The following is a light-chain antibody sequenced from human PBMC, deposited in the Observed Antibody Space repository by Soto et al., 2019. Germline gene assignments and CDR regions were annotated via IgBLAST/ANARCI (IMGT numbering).Light chain of an antibody. CDR3: QQYGGSPYT. V-gene: IGKV3-20*01. CDR1: QTINSG. CDR2: GVS. J-gene: IGKJ2*01. Sequence: EIVLTQSPGTLSLSPGERATLSCRASQTINSGVAWYQHKRGQAPRLLIYGVSVRAIGIPDRFGGSGSGTDFTLTISRLEPEDFAVYFCQQYGGSPYTFGQGTKVDIK.